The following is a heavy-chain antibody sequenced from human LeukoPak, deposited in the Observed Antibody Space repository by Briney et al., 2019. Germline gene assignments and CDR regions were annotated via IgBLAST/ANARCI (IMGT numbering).Heavy chain of an antibody. Sequence: PSETLSLTCAVYGGSFSGYYWSWIRQPPGKGLEWIGEINHSGSTNYNPSLKSRVTISVDTSKNQFSLKLSSVTAADTAEYYCARTHFPRGYFDYWGQGTLVTVSS. J-gene: IGHJ4*02. CDR2: INHSGST. V-gene: IGHV4-34*01. CDR1: GGSFSGYY. CDR3: ARTHFPRGYFDY.